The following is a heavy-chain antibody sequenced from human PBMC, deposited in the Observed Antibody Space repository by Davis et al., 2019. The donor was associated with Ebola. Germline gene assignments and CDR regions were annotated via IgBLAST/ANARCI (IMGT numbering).Heavy chain of an antibody. Sequence: SETLSLTCTVSGGSISSYYWSWIRQPPGKGLEWIGYIYYSGSTNYNPSLKSRLTISVDTSKNQFSLKLSSVTAADTAVYYCARVDWNYVLDYWGQGTLVTVSS. J-gene: IGHJ4*02. V-gene: IGHV4-59*01. CDR2: IYYSGST. CDR3: ARVDWNYVLDY. CDR1: GGSISSYY. D-gene: IGHD1-7*01.